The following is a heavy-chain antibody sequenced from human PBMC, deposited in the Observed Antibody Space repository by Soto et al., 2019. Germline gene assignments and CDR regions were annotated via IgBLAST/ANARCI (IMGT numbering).Heavy chain of an antibody. D-gene: IGHD6-19*01. CDR2: ISYDGSNK. CDR3: AREVPEQWLVVQIWSYFDY. CDR1: GFTFSSYA. V-gene: IGHV3-30-3*01. Sequence: GGSLRLSCAASGFTFSSYAMHWVRQAPGKGLEWVAVISYDGSNKYYADSVKGRFTISRDNSKNTLYLQMNSLRAEDTAVYYCAREVPEQWLVVQIWSYFDYWGQGTLVTVSS. J-gene: IGHJ4*02.